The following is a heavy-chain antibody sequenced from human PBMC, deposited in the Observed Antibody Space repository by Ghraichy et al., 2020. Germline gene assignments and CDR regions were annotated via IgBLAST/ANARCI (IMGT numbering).Heavy chain of an antibody. Sequence: SETLSLTCTVSGGSISSGGYYWSWIRQHPGKDLEWIGYIYYSGSTYYNPSLKSRVTISVDTSKNQFSLKLSSVTAADTAVYYCARDLRASYSTAFDPWGQGTLVTVSS. CDR1: GGSISSGGYY. CDR3: ARDLRASYSTAFDP. J-gene: IGHJ5*02. CDR2: IYYSGST. D-gene: IGHD2-21*01. V-gene: IGHV4-31*03.